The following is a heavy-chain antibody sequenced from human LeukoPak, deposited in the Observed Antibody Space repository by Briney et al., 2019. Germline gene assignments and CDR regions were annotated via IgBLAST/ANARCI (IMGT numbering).Heavy chain of an antibody. J-gene: IGHJ3*02. V-gene: IGHV3-7*03. CDR2: IKQDGSEK. Sequence: GGSLRLSCAASGFTFSSYWMSWVRQAPGKGLEWVANIKQDGSEKYYVDSVKGRFTISRDNAKNSLYLQMNSLRAEDTALYYCAKDIDGGYSGYAGAFDIWGQGTMVTVSS. D-gene: IGHD5-12*01. CDR3: AKDIDGGYSGYAGAFDI. CDR1: GFTFSSYW.